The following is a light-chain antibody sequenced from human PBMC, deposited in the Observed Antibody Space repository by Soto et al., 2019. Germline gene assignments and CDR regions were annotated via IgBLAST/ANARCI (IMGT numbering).Light chain of an antibody. V-gene: IGLV2-14*01. CDR3: SSYTSSSPRV. CDR2: DVT. Sequence: QSALTQPASVSGSPGQSITISCTGTSSDVGRYNYVSWYQQHPGKAPKLMIYDVTNRPSGVSNRFSGSKSGNTASLTISGLQAEDEADYYCSSYTSSSPRVFGGGTKLTVL. CDR1: SSDVGRYNY. J-gene: IGLJ2*01.